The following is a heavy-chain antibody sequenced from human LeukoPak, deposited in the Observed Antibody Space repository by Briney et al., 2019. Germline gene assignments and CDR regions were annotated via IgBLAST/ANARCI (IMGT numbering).Heavy chain of an antibody. D-gene: IGHD5-12*01. CDR3: ARGATIPNRFDY. V-gene: IGHV4-59*01. CDR2: IYYSGST. J-gene: IGHJ4*02. CDR1: GGSISSYY. Sequence: SETLSLTCTVSGGSISSYYWSWIRQPQGKGLEWIGYIYYSGSTNYNPSLKSRVTISVDTSKNQFSLKLSSVTAADTAVYYCARGATIPNRFDYWGQGTLVTVSS.